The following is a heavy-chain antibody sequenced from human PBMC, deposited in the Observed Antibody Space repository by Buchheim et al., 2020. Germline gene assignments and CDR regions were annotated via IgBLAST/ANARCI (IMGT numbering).Heavy chain of an antibody. CDR1: GGSISSRSYY. D-gene: IGHD4-17*01. J-gene: IGHJ6*03. CDR3: ARHGNYGPYYMDV. V-gene: IGHV4-39*01. CDR2: IYYSGST. Sequence: QLQLQESGPGLVKPVETLSLTCTVSGGSISSRSYYWGWIRQPPGKGLEWIGSIYYSGSTYYNPSLKSRVTISLDTSKNQFSLKLSSVTAADTAVYYCARHGNYGPYYMDVWGKGTT.